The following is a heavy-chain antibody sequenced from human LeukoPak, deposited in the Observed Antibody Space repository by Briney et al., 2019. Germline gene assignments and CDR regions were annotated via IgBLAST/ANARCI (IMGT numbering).Heavy chain of an antibody. V-gene: IGHV4-39*01. CDR3: ARHWAHYYDSTLPPDY. D-gene: IGHD3-22*01. Sequence: PSETLSLTCTVSGGSISSSSYYWGWIRQPPGKGLEWIGSIYYSGSTYYNPSLKSRVTISVDTSKNQFSLKLSSVTAADTAVYYSARHWAHYYDSTLPPDYWGQGTLVTVSS. J-gene: IGHJ4*02. CDR1: GGSISSSSYY. CDR2: IYYSGST.